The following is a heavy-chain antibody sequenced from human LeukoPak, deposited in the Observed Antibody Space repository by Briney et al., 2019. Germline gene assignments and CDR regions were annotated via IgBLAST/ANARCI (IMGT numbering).Heavy chain of an antibody. CDR2: INHSGST. Sequence: SETLSLTCTVSGGSISSSSYYWSWIRQPPGKGLEWIGEINHSGSTNYNPSLKSRVTISVDTSKNQFSLKLSSVTAADTAVYYCARDRAGTISYFDYWGQGTLVTVSS. CDR1: GGSISSSSYY. D-gene: IGHD1-7*01. V-gene: IGHV4-39*07. CDR3: ARDRAGTISYFDY. J-gene: IGHJ4*02.